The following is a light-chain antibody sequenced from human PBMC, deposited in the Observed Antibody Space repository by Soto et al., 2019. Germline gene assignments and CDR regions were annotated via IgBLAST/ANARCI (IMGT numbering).Light chain of an antibody. J-gene: IGLJ3*02. V-gene: IGLV2-8*01. CDR3: STFGGAKV. CDR2: EAF. CDR1: SSDIGNNNY. Sequence: QSAPTQPPSASGSPGQSVTISCSGSSSDIGNNNYVSWYQQHPGKAPKLLIYEAFKRPSGVPDRFSGSKSGNTASLTVSGLQPEDEADYYCSTFGGAKVFGGGTKLTVL.